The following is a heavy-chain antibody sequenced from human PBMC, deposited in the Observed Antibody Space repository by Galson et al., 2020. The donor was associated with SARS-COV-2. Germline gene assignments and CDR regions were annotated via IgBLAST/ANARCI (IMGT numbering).Heavy chain of an antibody. Sequence: SETLSLTCTVSGGSISSHYWSWIRQSPGTGLEWIGCIYNSGNTDYNPSLKSRVTISIDTSKNQFSLKVSSVTAADTAVYYCSRAAVAGPFDYWGQGTLVTVSS. D-gene: IGHD6-19*01. CDR3: SRAAVAGPFDY. J-gene: IGHJ4*02. CDR2: IYNSGNT. CDR1: GGSISSHY. V-gene: IGHV4-59*11.